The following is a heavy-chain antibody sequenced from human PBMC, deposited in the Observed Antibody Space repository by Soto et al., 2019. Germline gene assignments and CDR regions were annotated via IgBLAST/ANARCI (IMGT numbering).Heavy chain of an antibody. J-gene: IGHJ4*02. CDR3: AREGPDCTTTICHQRGFDF. V-gene: IGHV3-66*01. CDR2: IYGGGTT. Sequence: EVQLVESGGGLVQPGESLRLSCSASGFSVSVNYMSWIRQGPGKGLEWVSIIYGGGTTKYADSVEGRFTLSRDDSKNILYLQMNSLRAEDMGVYYCAREGPDCTTTICHQRGFDFWGQGTLVTVSS. CDR1: GFSVSVNY. D-gene: IGHD2-2*01.